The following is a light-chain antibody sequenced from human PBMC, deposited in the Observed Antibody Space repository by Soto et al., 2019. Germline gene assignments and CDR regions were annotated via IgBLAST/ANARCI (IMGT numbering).Light chain of an antibody. CDR2: TAS. Sequence: DIQLTQSPSFLSASVGDRVTVTCRASQDIHIYLAWYQQKPGKAPKLLIHTASTLQSGVPSRFSGSGSGTEFTLTISILQPEDFATYYCQQLNSYSTWSFGQGTKVDIK. CDR3: QQLNSYSTWS. CDR1: QDIHIY. J-gene: IGKJ1*01. V-gene: IGKV1-9*01.